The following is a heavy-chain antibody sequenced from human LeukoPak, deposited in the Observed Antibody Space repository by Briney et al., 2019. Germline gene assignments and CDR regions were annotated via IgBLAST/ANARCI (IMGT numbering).Heavy chain of an antibody. J-gene: IGHJ3*02. Sequence: GGSLRLSCAASGFTFSSYWMHWVRQAPGKGLVWVSRINSDGSSTSYADSVKGRFTISRDNAKNTLYLQMNSLRAEDTAVYYCARGGLYCSSTGCSDAFDIWGQGTMVTVSS. CDR1: GFTFSSYW. CDR3: ARGGLYCSSTGCSDAFDI. D-gene: IGHD2-2*01. CDR2: INSDGSST. V-gene: IGHV3-74*01.